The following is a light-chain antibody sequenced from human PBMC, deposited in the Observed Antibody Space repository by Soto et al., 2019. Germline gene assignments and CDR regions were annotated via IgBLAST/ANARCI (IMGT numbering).Light chain of an antibody. CDR3: MQALQSIFT. Sequence: DLLMTQSPLSLSVTPGEPASISCRSSQSLLHSNGYNYLDWYLQKPGQSPQLLIYLGSNRASGVPDRFSGSGSGTDFTLKISRVEAEDVGVYYCMQALQSIFTFGPGTKVDIK. V-gene: IGKV2-28*01. J-gene: IGKJ3*01. CDR2: LGS. CDR1: QSLLHSNGYNY.